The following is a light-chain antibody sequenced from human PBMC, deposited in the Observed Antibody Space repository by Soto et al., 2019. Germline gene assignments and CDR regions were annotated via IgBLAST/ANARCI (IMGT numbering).Light chain of an antibody. Sequence: DIQMTQSPSSLSASVGDRVTITCRASQSISSYLNWYQQKPGKAPKLXIYAASSLQSGVPSRFSGSGSGTDFTLTISSLQPEDFATYYCQQSYSTPPWTLGQGTRVDIK. CDR2: AAS. CDR1: QSISSY. J-gene: IGKJ1*01. CDR3: QQSYSTPPWT. V-gene: IGKV1-39*01.